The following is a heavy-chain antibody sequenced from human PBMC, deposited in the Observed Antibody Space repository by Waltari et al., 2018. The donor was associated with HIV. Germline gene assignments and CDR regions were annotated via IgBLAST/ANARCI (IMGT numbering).Heavy chain of an antibody. D-gene: IGHD4-17*01. Sequence: EVQLVESGGGLVQPGGSLRLSCAASGFTFRSYWMNWVRQAPGKGLGWGAFISSDGSTTNYADSVKGRLTISRDNAKNTLYLQMNSLRADDTAVYYCARENTMTYYDALDIWGQGTMVTVSS. CDR1: GFTFRSYW. CDR3: ARENTMTYYDALDI. V-gene: IGHV3-74*01. CDR2: ISSDGSTT. J-gene: IGHJ3*02.